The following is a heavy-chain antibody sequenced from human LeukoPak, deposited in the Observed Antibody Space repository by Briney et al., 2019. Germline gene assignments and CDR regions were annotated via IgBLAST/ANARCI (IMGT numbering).Heavy chain of an antibody. V-gene: IGHV3-74*01. CDR3: ARDPDRSGWSTFEY. Sequence: TGGSLRLSCAASGFTLRSYWMHWVRQVPGKGLVWVSRINSEGITTTYADSVKGRFTISRDNAKNTLYLQMNSLRAEDTALYFCARDPDRSGWSTFEYWGQGTLVTVSS. CDR2: INSEGITT. D-gene: IGHD6-19*01. CDR1: GFTLRSYW. J-gene: IGHJ4*02.